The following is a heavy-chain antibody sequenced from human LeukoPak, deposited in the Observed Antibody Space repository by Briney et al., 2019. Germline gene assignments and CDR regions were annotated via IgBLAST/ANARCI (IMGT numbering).Heavy chain of an antibody. CDR1: GGSISSSSYY. CDR3: ARQGYCSSTSCYRRPYYYYYMDV. Sequence: PSETLSLTCTVSGGSISSSSYYWGWIRQPPGKGLEWIGSIYYSGSTYYNPSLKSRVTISVDTSKNQFSLKLSSVTAADTAVYYCARQGYCSSTSCYRRPYYYYYMDVWGKGTTVTVSS. CDR2: IYYSGST. V-gene: IGHV4-39*01. D-gene: IGHD2-2*01. J-gene: IGHJ6*03.